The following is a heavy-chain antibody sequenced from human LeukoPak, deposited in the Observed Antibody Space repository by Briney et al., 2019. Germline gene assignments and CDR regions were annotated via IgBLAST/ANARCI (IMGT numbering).Heavy chain of an antibody. V-gene: IGHV3-48*03. D-gene: IGHD3-22*01. CDR3: ARDLPLGARDSSGYYY. J-gene: IGHJ4*02. Sequence: GGSLRLSCAASGFTFSSYEMNWVRQAPGKGLEWVSYISSSGSTIYYADSVKGRFTISRDNAKNSLHLQMNSLRAEDTAVYYCARDLPLGARDSSGYYYWGQGTLVTVSS. CDR2: ISSSGSTI. CDR1: GFTFSSYE.